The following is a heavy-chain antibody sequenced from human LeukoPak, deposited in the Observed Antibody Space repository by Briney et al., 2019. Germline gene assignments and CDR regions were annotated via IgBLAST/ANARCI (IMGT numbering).Heavy chain of an antibody. CDR3: AKASGYCSSTSCFAELDY. J-gene: IGHJ4*02. V-gene: IGHV3-23*01. Sequence: GGSLRLSSEVFGFTFSTSAMSWVRQAPGKGLEWVSAISGSGGSTYYADSVKGRFTISRDNSKNTLYLQMNSLRAENTAVSYCAKASGYCSSTSCFAELDYWGQGTLVTVSS. D-gene: IGHD2-2*01. CDR2: ISGSGGST. CDR1: GFTFSTSA.